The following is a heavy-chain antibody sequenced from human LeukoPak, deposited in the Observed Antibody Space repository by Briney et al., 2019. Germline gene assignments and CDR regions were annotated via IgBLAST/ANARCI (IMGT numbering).Heavy chain of an antibody. CDR3: ARHGLYDSTDYWTFQH. Sequence: GGSLRLSCAASGFTFSDHYMSWIRQAPGKGLEWISYISSSSNYKNYADSVQGRFTISRDNAKSSLYLQMNGLRAVDTAVYYCARHGLYDSTDYWTFQHWGQGTLVTVSS. CDR1: GFTFSDHY. CDR2: ISSSSNYK. J-gene: IGHJ1*01. V-gene: IGHV3-11*06. D-gene: IGHD3-22*01.